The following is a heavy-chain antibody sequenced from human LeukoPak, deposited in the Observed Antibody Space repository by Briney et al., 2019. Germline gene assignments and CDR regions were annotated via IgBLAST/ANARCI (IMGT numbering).Heavy chain of an antibody. J-gene: IGHJ6*02. Sequence: PSETLSLTCTVSGASISSSSYYWGWIRQPPGKGLEWIGSIYYSGRTYYNPSLKSRVTISVDTSKNQFSLKLSSVPAADTAVYYCARHVKGLQLHYYYGMDVWGQGTTVTVSS. CDR3: ARHVKGLQLHYYYGMDV. V-gene: IGHV4-39*01. CDR1: GASISSSSYY. D-gene: IGHD5-18*01. CDR2: IYYSGRT.